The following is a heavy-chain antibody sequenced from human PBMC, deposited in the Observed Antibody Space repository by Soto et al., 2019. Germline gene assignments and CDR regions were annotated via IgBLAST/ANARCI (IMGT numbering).Heavy chain of an antibody. D-gene: IGHD3-10*01. Sequence: QVQLEQSGAEVKKPGSSVKVSCKASGGTLSDHGVAWLRQAPGQGLEWMGGTIPVFNTAKYAQKFQGRVTVTADKLTNIAYMELSSLRSDDTAFYFCARGVYGSGNYYTGRSAFDIWGQGTMVIVSS. CDR2: TIPVFNTA. CDR1: GGTLSDHG. J-gene: IGHJ3*02. CDR3: ARGVYGSGNYYTGRSAFDI. V-gene: IGHV1-69*06.